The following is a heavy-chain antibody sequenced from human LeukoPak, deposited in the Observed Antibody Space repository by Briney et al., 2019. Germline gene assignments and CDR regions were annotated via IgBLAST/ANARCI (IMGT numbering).Heavy chain of an antibody. CDR3: ARFLYGDYALDY. CDR2: ISSSGSTI. D-gene: IGHD4-17*01. V-gene: IGHV3-48*03. Sequence: GGSLRPSCAASGFTFSSYEMNWVRQAPGKGLEWVSYISSSGSTIYYADSVKGRFTISRDNAKNSLYLQMNSLRAEDTAVYYCARFLYGDYALDYWGQGTLVTVSS. CDR1: GFTFSSYE. J-gene: IGHJ4*02.